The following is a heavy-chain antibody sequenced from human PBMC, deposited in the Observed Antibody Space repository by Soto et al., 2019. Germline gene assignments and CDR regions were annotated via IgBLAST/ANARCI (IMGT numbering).Heavy chain of an antibody. J-gene: IGHJ6*03. CDR2: IYYSGST. CDR3: ARSGELLDYYYYYMDV. CDR1: GGSISSSSYY. Sequence: SETLSLTCTVSGGSISSSSYYWGWIRQPPRKGLEWIGSIYYSGSTYYNPSLKSRVTISVDTSKNQFSLKLSSVTAADTAVYYCARSGELLDYYYYYMDVWGKGTTVTVSS. D-gene: IGHD3-10*01. V-gene: IGHV4-39*01.